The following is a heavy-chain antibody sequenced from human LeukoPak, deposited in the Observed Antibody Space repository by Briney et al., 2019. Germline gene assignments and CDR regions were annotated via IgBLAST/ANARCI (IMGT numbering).Heavy chain of an antibody. CDR3: ARGCYSSFDY. J-gene: IGHJ4*02. CDR1: GDSLSNYNVA. D-gene: IGHD5-18*01. Sequence: SQTLSLTCAISGDSLSNYNVAWNWIRQSPSRGLEWLGRTYYRSKWNTDYAVSVKSRITINSDTSKNQFSLQLNSVTPEDTAVYYCARGCYSSFDYWDQGTLVTVSS. V-gene: IGHV6-1*01. CDR2: TYYRSKWNT.